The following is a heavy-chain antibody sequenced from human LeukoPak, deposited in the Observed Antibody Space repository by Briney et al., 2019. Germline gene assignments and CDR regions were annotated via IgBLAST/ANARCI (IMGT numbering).Heavy chain of an antibody. D-gene: IGHD6-19*01. J-gene: IGHJ4*02. V-gene: IGHV4-34*01. CDR3: ARVRPRGIAVA. Sequence: SETLSLTCAVYGGSFSGYYWSWLRQPPGKGLEWIGEINHSGSTNYNPSLKSRVTISVDTSKNQFSPKLSSVTAADTAVYYCARVRPRGIAVAWGQGTLVTVSS. CDR2: INHSGST. CDR1: GGSFSGYY.